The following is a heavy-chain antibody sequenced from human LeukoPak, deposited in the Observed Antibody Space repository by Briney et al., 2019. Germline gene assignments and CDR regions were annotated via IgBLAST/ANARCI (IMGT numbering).Heavy chain of an antibody. Sequence: GGSLRLSCAASGFTFSSSAMSWVRQAPGKGLEWVSAISNNGGYTYYADSVQGRFTISRDNSKNTLYLQMNSLRAEDTAVYYCAKDVLRYFDWTNDYWGQGTLVTVSS. CDR3: AKDVLRYFDWTNDY. J-gene: IGHJ4*02. CDR2: ISNNGGYT. CDR1: GFTFSSSA. D-gene: IGHD3-9*01. V-gene: IGHV3-23*01.